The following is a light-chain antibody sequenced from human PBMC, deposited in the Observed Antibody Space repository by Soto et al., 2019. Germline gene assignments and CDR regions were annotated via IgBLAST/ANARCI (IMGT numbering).Light chain of an antibody. Sequence: ALTQPPSASGSPGQSVAISCTGTSSDVGGYNYVSWYQQHPGKAPKLMIYEVNKRPSGVPDRFSGSKSGNTASLTVSGLQAEDEADYYCSSYAGSSNVFGTGTKSPS. CDR1: SSDVGGYNY. J-gene: IGLJ1*01. CDR3: SSYAGSSNV. CDR2: EVN. V-gene: IGLV2-8*01.